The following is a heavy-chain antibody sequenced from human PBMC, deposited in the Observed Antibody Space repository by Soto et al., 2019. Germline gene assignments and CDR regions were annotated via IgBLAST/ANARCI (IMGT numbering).Heavy chain of an antibody. D-gene: IGHD3-3*01. CDR3: AREFPSPFGVAEYGIEV. V-gene: IGHV4-30-4*01. CDR2: IHYSGFT. J-gene: IGHJ6*02. CDR1: GGSISSGDYY. Sequence: SETLSLTCAVSGGSISSGDYYWNWIRQSPGKGLEWIGYIHYSGFTYYNPSLRSRVIISVDTSKNQFSLNLSSVTAADTAVYYCAREFPSPFGVAEYGIEVWGRGTTVTVSS.